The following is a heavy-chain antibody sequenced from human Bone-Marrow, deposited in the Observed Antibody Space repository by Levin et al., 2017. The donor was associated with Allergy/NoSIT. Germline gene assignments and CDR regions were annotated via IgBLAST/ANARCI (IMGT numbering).Heavy chain of an antibody. CDR3: IRDPWSDY. J-gene: IGHJ4*02. Sequence: HPGESLKISCAAPGFAVRINYMSWVRQAPGKGLEWVSMIHGSGHTYYSHSVRGRFTISRDTSKNTLYLEMTSLRNEDTAAYYCIRDPWSDYLAQGVLVVVAT. D-gene: IGHD2-8*02. CDR2: IHGSGHT. CDR1: GFAVRINY. V-gene: IGHV3-66*03.